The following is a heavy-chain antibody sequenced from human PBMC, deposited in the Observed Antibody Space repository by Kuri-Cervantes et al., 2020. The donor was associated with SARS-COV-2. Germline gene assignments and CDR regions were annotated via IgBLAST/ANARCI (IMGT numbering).Heavy chain of an antibody. J-gene: IGHJ4*02. D-gene: IGHD6-13*01. CDR3: AKSRWQQLSWLDY. Sequence: GESLKISCAASGFTFSSYAMSWVRQAPGKGLEWVSAISGSGGSTYYADSVKGRFTISRDNFKNTLYLQMNSLRAEDTAVYYCAKSRWQQLSWLDYWGQGTLVTAPQ. CDR2: ISGSGGST. V-gene: IGHV3-23*01. CDR1: GFTFSSYA.